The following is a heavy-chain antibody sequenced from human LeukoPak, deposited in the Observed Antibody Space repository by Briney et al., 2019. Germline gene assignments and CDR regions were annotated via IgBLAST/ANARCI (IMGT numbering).Heavy chain of an antibody. CDR1: GGSFSGYY. J-gene: IGHJ4*02. CDR3: ARVSGVDY. V-gene: IGHV4-34*01. D-gene: IGHD2-8*01. CDR2: INHSGST. Sequence: SETLSLTCAVYGGSFSGYYWSWIRQPPGRGLEWIGEINHSGSTNYNPSLKSRVTISVDTSKNQFSLKLSSVTAADTAVYYCARVSGVDYWGQGTLVTVSS.